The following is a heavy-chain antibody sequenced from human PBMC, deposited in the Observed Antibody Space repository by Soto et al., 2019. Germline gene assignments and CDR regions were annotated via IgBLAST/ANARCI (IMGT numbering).Heavy chain of an antibody. CDR3: ATVGWNEGSNY. Sequence: EVQLVESGGGLVQPGGSLRLSCVASGFTFSPYWMSWVRQAPGKGLEWVANIKHDGSEKYHMDSVKGRFSISRDNAKNSLYLQMNSLRVEDTAVYYCATVGWNEGSNYWGQGTLVSVSS. J-gene: IGHJ4*02. D-gene: IGHD1-1*01. CDR1: GFTFSPYW. V-gene: IGHV3-7*01. CDR2: IKHDGSEK.